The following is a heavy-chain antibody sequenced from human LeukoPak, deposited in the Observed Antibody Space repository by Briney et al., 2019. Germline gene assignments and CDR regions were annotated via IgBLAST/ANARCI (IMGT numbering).Heavy chain of an antibody. CDR2: IYPGDSDT. V-gene: IGHV5-51*01. CDR1: GYSFTSYW. Sequence: GESLKISYKGSGYSFTSYWIGWVRQMPGKGLEWMGIIYPGDSDTRYSPSFQGQVTISADKSISTAYLQWSSLKASDTAMYYCAREQLNYYDSSGYPKAFDIWGQGTMVTVSS. D-gene: IGHD3-22*01. J-gene: IGHJ3*02. CDR3: AREQLNYYDSSGYPKAFDI.